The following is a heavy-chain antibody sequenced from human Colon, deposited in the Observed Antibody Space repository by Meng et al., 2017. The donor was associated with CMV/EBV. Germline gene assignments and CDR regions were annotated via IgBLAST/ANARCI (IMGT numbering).Heavy chain of an antibody. Sequence: GESLKISCVGSEFTFSSYAMSWVRQAPGKGLEWVSVIYSGGSSTYYADSVKGRFTISRDNSKNTLYLQMNSLRAEDTAVYYCAKDDSNYGYYYGMDVWGQGTTVTVSS. D-gene: IGHD4-11*01. CDR2: IYSGGSST. CDR3: AKDDSNYGYYYGMDV. V-gene: IGHV3-23*03. J-gene: IGHJ6*02. CDR1: EFTFSSYA.